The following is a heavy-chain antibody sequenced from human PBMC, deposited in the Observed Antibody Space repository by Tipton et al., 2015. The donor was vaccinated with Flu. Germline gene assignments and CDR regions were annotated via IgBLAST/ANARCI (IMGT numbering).Heavy chain of an antibody. CDR1: GGSISSYY. CDR3: AREKVGAASAFDI. J-gene: IGHJ3*02. V-gene: IGHV4-59*01. CDR2: IYYSGST. Sequence: TLSLTCTVSGGSISSYYWSWIRQPPGKGLEWIGYIYYSGSTNYNPSLKSRVTISVDTSKNQFSLKLSSVTAADTAVYYCAREKVGAASAFDIWGQGTMVTAPS. D-gene: IGHD2-15*01.